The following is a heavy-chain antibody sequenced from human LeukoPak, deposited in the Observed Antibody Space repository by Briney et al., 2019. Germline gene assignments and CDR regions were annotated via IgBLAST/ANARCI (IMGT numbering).Heavy chain of an antibody. Sequence: SETLSLTCTVSGGSISSYYWSWIRQPPGKGLEWIGYIYTSGSTNYNPSLKSRVTISVDTSKNQFSLKLSSVIAADAAVYYCARQVGGSYYYYYYMDVWGKGTTVTVSS. CDR3: ARQVGGSYYYYYYMDV. D-gene: IGHD1-26*01. J-gene: IGHJ6*03. CDR1: GGSISSYY. V-gene: IGHV4-4*09. CDR2: IYTSGST.